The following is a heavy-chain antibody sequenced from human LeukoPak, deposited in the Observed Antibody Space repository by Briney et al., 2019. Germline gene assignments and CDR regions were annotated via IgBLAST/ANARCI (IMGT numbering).Heavy chain of an antibody. Sequence: KPSETLSLTCTVPDGSITNYDWSWVRQPPGKGLEFIGHVHYSGTANYNPSLRSRVTISIDTSKKHFFLKLKSVTAADTAVYYCARGYGDFRVEGRYFHSWGQGTLVTVSS. CDR3: ARGYGDFRVEGRYFHS. V-gene: IGHV4-59*01. CDR2: VHYSGTA. CDR1: DGSITNYD. J-gene: IGHJ4*02. D-gene: IGHD4-17*01.